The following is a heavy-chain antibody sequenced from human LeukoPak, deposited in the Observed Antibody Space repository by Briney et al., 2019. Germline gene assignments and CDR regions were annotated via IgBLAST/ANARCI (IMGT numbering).Heavy chain of an antibody. V-gene: IGHV1-2*02. J-gene: IGHJ4*02. CDR3: VSVAGKGYYFDY. D-gene: IGHD6-19*01. Sequence: ASVKVSCKASGYTFTGYYIHWVRQAPGQGLEWMGWINPNSGGTNYAQKFQGRVTMTRDTSISTAYMELSRLRSDDTAVYYCVSVAGKGYYFDYWGQGTLVTVSS. CDR1: GYTFTGYY. CDR2: INPNSGGT.